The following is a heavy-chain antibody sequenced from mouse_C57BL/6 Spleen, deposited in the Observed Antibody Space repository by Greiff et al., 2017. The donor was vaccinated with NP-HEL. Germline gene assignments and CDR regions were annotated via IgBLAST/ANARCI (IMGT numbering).Heavy chain of an antibody. D-gene: IGHD2-5*01. CDR3: ARYSNDYYAMDY. CDR1: GFTFSSYT. V-gene: IGHV5-9*01. J-gene: IGHJ4*01. Sequence: EVKLMESGGGLVKPGGSLKLSCAASGFTFSSYTMSWVRQTPEKRLEWVATISGGGGNTYYPDSVKGRFTISRDNAKNTLYLQMSSLRSEDTALYYCARYSNDYYAMDYWGQGTSVTVSS. CDR2: ISGGGGNT.